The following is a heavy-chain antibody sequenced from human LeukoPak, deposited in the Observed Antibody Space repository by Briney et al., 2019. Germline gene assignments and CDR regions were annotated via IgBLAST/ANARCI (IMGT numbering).Heavy chain of an antibody. V-gene: IGHV4-59*01. Sequence: SETLSLTCTVSGGSISSYYWSWIRQPPGKGLEWIGYIHYSGSTNYNPSLKSRVTISVDTSKNQFSLKLSSVTAADTAVYYCARDQLGSDAFDIWGQGTMVTVSS. CDR3: ARDQLGSDAFDI. J-gene: IGHJ3*02. D-gene: IGHD6-13*01. CDR1: GGSISSYY. CDR2: IHYSGST.